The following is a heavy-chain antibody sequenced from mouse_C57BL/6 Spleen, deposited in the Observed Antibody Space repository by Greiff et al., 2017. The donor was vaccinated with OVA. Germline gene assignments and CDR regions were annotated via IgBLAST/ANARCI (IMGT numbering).Heavy chain of an antibody. Sequence: DVKLVESGGGLVQPGGSLSLSCAASGFTFTDYYMSWVRQPPGKALEWLGFIRNKANGYTTEYSASVKGRFTISRDNSQSILYLQMNALRAEDSATYYCARERTLYFDYWGQGTTLTVSS. J-gene: IGHJ2*01. V-gene: IGHV7-3*01. CDR3: ARERTLYFDY. CDR1: GFTFTDYY. CDR2: IRNKANGYTT.